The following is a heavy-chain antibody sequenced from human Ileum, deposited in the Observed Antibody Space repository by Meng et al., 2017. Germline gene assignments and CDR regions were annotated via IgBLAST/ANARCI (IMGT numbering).Heavy chain of an antibody. CDR3: ARGREQQLVRGFGY. CDR2: INHSGNT. Sequence: QVQLQQWGAGLWKPSQTLSLTCAVYGGSFSGYYCSWLRQPPGKGLEWIGEINHSGNTNYNPSLKSRVTLSLDTSKNHFSLNLTSVTAADTAVYYCARGREQQLVRGFGYWGQGTLVTASS. J-gene: IGHJ4*02. V-gene: IGHV4-34*01. D-gene: IGHD6-6*01. CDR1: GGSFSGYY.